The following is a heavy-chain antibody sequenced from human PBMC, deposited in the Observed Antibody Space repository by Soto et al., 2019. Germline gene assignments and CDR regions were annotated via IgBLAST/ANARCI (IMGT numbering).Heavy chain of an antibody. CDR2: ISSSSSYI. J-gene: IGHJ3*02. CDR3: ASAYYYDSSGYYRAYDAFDI. D-gene: IGHD3-22*01. CDR1: GFTFSSYS. Sequence: EVQLLESGGGLVKPGGSLRLSCAASGFTFSSYSMNWVRQAPGKGLEWVSSISSSSSYIYYADSVKGRFTISRDNAKNSLYLQMNSLRAEDTAVYYCASAYYYDSSGYYRAYDAFDIWGQGTMVTVSS. V-gene: IGHV3-21*01.